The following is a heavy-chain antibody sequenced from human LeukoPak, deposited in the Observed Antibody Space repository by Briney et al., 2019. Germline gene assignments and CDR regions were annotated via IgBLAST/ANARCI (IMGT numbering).Heavy chain of an antibody. V-gene: IGHV4-30-4*01. J-gene: IGHJ4*02. CDR2: IYYSGST. CDR3: ARHNNYDYIWGSYRPTGGFDY. D-gene: IGHD3-16*02. Sequence: PSETLSLTCTVSGGSISSGDSYWTWIRQPPGKGLEWIGNIYYSGSTYYNPSLKSRVIISVDTSKNQFSLKLSSVTAADTAPYYCARHNNYDYIWGSYRPTGGFDYWGQGTLVTVSS. CDR1: GGSISSGDSY.